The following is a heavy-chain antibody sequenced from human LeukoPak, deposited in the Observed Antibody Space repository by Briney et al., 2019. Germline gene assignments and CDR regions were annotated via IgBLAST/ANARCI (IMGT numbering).Heavy chain of an antibody. D-gene: IGHD2-15*01. CDR3: AREAPDGGIFDY. Sequence: PSETLSLTCTVSGVSISSYYWSWIRQPPGKGLEWIGYIYYSGSTNYNPSLKSRVTISVDTSKNQFSLKLSSVTAADTAVYYCAREAPDGGIFDYWGQGTLVTVSS. J-gene: IGHJ4*02. CDR2: IYYSGST. V-gene: IGHV4-59*01. CDR1: GVSISSYY.